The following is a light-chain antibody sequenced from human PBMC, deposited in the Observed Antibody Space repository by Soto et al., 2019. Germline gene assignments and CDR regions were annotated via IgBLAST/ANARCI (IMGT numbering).Light chain of an antibody. Sequence: DIQMTQSPSSLSASVGDRVTITCRASQSISTYLNWYQQKPGKAPRLLIFAATRLQRGVPSRFTGSGSGTDFTLTISSLQPEDFATYYCQQSYSTPWTFGQGTKVDIK. V-gene: IGKV1-39*01. CDR2: AAT. CDR3: QQSYSTPWT. CDR1: QSISTY. J-gene: IGKJ1*01.